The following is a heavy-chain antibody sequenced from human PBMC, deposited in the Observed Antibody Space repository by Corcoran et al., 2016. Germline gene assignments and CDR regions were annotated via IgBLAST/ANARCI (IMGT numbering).Heavy chain of an antibody. V-gene: IGHV4-31*03. CDR1: GGSISSGGYY. CDR3: ARDSADITIFGSDYYYGMDV. J-gene: IGHJ6*02. D-gene: IGHD3-3*01. Sequence: QVQLQESGPGLVKPSQTLSLTCTVSGGSISSGGYYWSWIRQHPGKGLEWIGYIYYSGSTYYNPSLKSRVTISVDTSKNQFSLKLSSLTAADTAVYYCARDSADITIFGSDYYYGMDVWGQGTTVTVSS. CDR2: IYYSGST.